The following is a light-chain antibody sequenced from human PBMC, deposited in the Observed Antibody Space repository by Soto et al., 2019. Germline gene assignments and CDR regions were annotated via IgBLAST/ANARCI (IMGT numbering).Light chain of an antibody. J-gene: IGKJ4*01. Sequence: DIQMTQSPSSLSASVGDRVTITCQASQNINNYLNWYQQKPGRAPKLLIYDASSLQSGVPSRFSGSGSGTDFTLTISSLQPEDFATYYCQQSYSTLRLTFGGGTKVDIK. CDR1: QNINNY. V-gene: IGKV1-39*01. CDR2: DAS. CDR3: QQSYSTLRLT.